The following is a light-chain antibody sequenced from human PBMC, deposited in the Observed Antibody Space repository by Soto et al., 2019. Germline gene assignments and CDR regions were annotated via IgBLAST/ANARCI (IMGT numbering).Light chain of an antibody. CDR3: QQYNNWPWT. V-gene: IGKV3-15*01. J-gene: IGKJ1*01. Sequence: ELVMTQSPATPSVSPGGRATLSCRASQSISDTLAWYPQKPGQAPRLLIHGASTRATGFPGRFSGSGSGTDFTLTISSLQSEEFAVYDCQQYNNWPWTFGQGTKVDIK. CDR1: QSISDT. CDR2: GAS.